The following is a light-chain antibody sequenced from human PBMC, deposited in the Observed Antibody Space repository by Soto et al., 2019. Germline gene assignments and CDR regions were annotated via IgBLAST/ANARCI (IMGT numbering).Light chain of an antibody. J-gene: IGLJ1*01. Sequence: QSALTQPASVSGSPGQSITISCTGTSSDVGGYNYVSWYQHHPGKAPKLMIYDVSNRPSGVSNRFSGSKSGNTASLTISGLQAEDEADYYCSSYTSSDTLYVFGTGTQLTVL. V-gene: IGLV2-14*03. CDR2: DVS. CDR1: SSDVGGYNY. CDR3: SSYTSSDTLYV.